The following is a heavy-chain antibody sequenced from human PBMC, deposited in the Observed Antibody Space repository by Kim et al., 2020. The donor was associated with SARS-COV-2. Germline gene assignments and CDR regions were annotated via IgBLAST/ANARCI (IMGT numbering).Heavy chain of an antibody. CDR3: ARASPQTVGATTDY. J-gene: IGHJ4*02. D-gene: IGHD1-26*01. CDR1: GFTFSSYW. V-gene: IGHV3-7*01. CDR2: IKQDGSEK. Sequence: GGSLRLSCAASGFTFSSYWMSWVRQAPGKGLEWVANIKQDGSEKYYVDSVKGRFTISRDNAKNSLYLQMNSLRAEDTAVYYCARASPQTVGATTDYWGQGTLVTVSS.